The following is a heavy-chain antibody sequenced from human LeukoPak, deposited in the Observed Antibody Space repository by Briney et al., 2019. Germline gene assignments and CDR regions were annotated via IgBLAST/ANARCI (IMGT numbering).Heavy chain of an antibody. CDR2: INHSGST. Sequence: SETLSLTCAVYGGSFSGYYWSWIRQPPGKGLEWIGEINHSGSTNYNPSLKSRVTISVDTSKNQFSLKLSSVTAADTAVYYCARVPNIVVVPAAISWGFDPWGQGTLVTVSS. D-gene: IGHD2-2*02. V-gene: IGHV4-34*01. CDR3: ARVPNIVVVPAAISWGFDP. CDR1: GGSFSGYY. J-gene: IGHJ5*02.